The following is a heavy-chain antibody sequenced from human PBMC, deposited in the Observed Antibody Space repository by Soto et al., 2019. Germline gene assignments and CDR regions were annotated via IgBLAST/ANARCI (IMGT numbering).Heavy chain of an antibody. Sequence: QVQLVESGGGVVQPGRSLRLSCAASGFTFSSYAMHWVRQAPGKGLEWVAVISYDGSNKYYADSVKCRFTISRDNSKNTLYLQMNSLRAEDTAVYYCARDGEWCRWYFDLWGRGTLVTVSS. J-gene: IGHJ2*01. CDR2: ISYDGSNK. CDR3: ARDGEWCRWYFDL. CDR1: GFTFSSYA. D-gene: IGHD2-8*01. V-gene: IGHV3-30-3*01.